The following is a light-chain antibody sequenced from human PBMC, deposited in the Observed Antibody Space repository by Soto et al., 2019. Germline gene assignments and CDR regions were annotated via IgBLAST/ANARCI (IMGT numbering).Light chain of an antibody. CDR2: DAS. Sequence: DIQITQSPSTLSAAVGVRVTITCRASQSINYWLAWYQQTPGKAPTLLIYDASILESGVPSRCSGSGSGTEFTLMISSRQPDDFATYYCHQYISYSPTTFGQGTKVEFK. CDR1: QSINYW. CDR3: HQYISYSPTT. J-gene: IGKJ1*01. V-gene: IGKV1-5*01.